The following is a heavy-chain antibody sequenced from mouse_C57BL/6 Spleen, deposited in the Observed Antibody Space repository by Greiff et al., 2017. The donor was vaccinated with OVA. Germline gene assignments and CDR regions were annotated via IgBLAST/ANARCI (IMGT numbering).Heavy chain of an antibody. CDR3: AREGQLRPRFAY. CDR2: IYPGDGDT. CDR1: GYAFSSSW. J-gene: IGHJ3*01. D-gene: IGHD3-2*02. Sequence: QVQLQQSGPELVKPGASVKISCKASGYAFSSSWMNWVKQRPGKGLEWIGRIYPGDGDTNYNGKFKGKATLTADKSSSTAYMQLSSLTSEDSAVYFCAREGQLRPRFAYWGQGTLVTVSA. V-gene: IGHV1-82*01.